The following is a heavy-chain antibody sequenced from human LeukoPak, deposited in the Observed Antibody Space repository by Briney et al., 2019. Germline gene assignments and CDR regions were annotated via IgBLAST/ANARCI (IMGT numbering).Heavy chain of an antibody. V-gene: IGHV3-21*06. Sequence: GGSLRLSCAASGFTFSSGTMNWVRQAPGKALEWVSSLSGSGRLIWYAGSVKGRFTISRDNAANSLFLQMNSLRVEDTAVYYCARDVLWFETVYYYGMDVWGQGTTVTVSS. CDR3: ARDVLWFETVYYYGMDV. CDR2: LSGSGRLI. J-gene: IGHJ6*02. CDR1: GFTFSSGT. D-gene: IGHD3-10*01.